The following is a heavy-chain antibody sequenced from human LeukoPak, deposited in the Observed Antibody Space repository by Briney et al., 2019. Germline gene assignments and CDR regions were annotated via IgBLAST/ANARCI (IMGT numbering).Heavy chain of an antibody. D-gene: IGHD2-2*01. J-gene: IGHJ4*02. V-gene: IGHV3-74*01. CDR3: VRGTQIFDF. CDR2: IASDGSDT. CDR1: GFTFSSSW. Sequence: PGGSLRLSCAASGFTFSSSWMHWVRQAPGKGLVWVSRIASDGSDTRYADSVKGRFTISRDNANETLYLQMNSLRAEDTAVYYCVRGTQIFDFWGQGTLVTVSS.